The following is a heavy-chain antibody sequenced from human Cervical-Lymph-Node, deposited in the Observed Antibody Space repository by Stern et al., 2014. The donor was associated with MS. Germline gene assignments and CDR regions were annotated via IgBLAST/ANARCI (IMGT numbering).Heavy chain of an antibody. J-gene: IGHJ4*02. D-gene: IGHD6-25*01. CDR1: GFSLSTSGMY. CDR2: IDWDDDN. CDR3: ARINAAADGTGVDY. Sequence: QVTLRESGPALVKPTQTLTLTCTFSGFSLSTSGMYVSWIRQSPGTAPEWLGLIDWDDDNYLSTSLKTRLTISKDTSKNQVVLRMTNMDPVDTATYYCARINAAADGTGVDYWGQGTLVTVSS. V-gene: IGHV2-70*01.